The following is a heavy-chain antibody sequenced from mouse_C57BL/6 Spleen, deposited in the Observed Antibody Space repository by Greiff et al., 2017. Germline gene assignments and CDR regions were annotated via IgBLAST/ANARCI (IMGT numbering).Heavy chain of an antibody. CDR2: IYPGDGDT. CDR1: GYAFSSSW. CDR3: ARPLRHAMDY. V-gene: IGHV1-82*01. D-gene: IGHD3-2*02. J-gene: IGHJ4*01. Sequence: VQLQQSGPELVKPGASVKISCKASGYAFSSSWMNWVKQRPGKGLEWIGRIYPGDGDTNYNGKFKGKATLTADKSSSTAYMQLSSLTSEDSAVYFCARPLRHAMDYWGQGTSVTVSS.